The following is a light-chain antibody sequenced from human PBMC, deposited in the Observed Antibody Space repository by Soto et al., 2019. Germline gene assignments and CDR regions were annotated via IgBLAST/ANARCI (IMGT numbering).Light chain of an antibody. CDR1: QSIAGY. CDR2: SAS. V-gene: IGKV1-39*01. CDR3: QQSFTVPIT. Sequence: DIQMTQSPSSLSASVGNIFTITCRASQSIAGYLSWYQQKPGKAPKFLIYSASSLQRGVPSRLRGSGYGTDLTITITGMKHEDFETYYCQQSFTVPITFGHGTRLEIK. J-gene: IGKJ5*01.